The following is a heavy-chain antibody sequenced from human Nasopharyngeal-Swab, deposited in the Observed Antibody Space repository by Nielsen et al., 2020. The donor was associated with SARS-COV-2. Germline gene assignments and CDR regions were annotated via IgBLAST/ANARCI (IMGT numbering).Heavy chain of an antibody. D-gene: IGHD6-19*01. V-gene: IGHV7-4-1*02. CDR3: ARGGVAGTGYGMDV. CDR2: INTNTGNP. Sequence: WVRQAPGQGLEWMGWINTNTGNPTYAQGFTGRFVFSLATSVSTAYLQISSLKAEDTAVYYCARGGVAGTGYGMDVWGQGTTVTVSS. J-gene: IGHJ6*02.